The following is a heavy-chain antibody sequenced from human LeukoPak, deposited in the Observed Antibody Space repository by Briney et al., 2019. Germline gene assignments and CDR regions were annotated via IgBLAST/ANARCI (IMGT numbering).Heavy chain of an antibody. D-gene: IGHD4-17*01. CDR3: ASEGDYAPRDY. CDR1: GVSISGYY. J-gene: IGHJ4*02. Sequence: SETLSLTCTVSGVSISGYYWSWIRQPAGEGLEWIGRIYASGSTNYNPSLKSRVTMSVDKSKNQFSLKLSSVTAADTAVYYCASEGDYAPRDYWGQGTLVTVSS. CDR2: IYASGST. V-gene: IGHV4-4*07.